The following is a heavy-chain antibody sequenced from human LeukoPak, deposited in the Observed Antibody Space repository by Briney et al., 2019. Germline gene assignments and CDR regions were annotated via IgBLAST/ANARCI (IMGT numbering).Heavy chain of an antibody. J-gene: IGHJ4*02. CDR2: ISSIRNYI. Sequence: PGGSLRLSCAASKFTFSDYSMSWVRQAPGKGLEWVSSISSIRNYIYYADSVKGRFTVSRDNAKNSLYLQMDSLRAEDTAVYYCARDGPYGDYGQGDYWGQGTLVTVSS. D-gene: IGHD4-17*01. V-gene: IGHV3-21*01. CDR1: KFTFSDYS. CDR3: ARDGPYGDYGQGDY.